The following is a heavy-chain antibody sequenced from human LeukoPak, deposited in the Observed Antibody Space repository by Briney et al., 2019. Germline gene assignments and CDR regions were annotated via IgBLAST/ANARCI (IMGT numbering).Heavy chain of an antibody. J-gene: IGHJ4*02. D-gene: IGHD6-13*01. V-gene: IGHV3-30*02. CDR2: IRYDGSYK. Sequence: SGGSLRLSCAASGFIFNGYAMHWVRQAPGKGLEWVAFIRYDGSYKYYADSVKGRFTISRDNSRNTLYLQMSSLRPEDTAVYYCAKDQYTGSSCFDYWGQGTLVTVSS. CDR3: AKDQYTGSSCFDY. CDR1: GFIFNGYA.